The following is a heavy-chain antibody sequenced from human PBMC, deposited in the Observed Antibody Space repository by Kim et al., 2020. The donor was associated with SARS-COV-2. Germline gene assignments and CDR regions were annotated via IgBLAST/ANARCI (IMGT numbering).Heavy chain of an antibody. J-gene: IGHJ4*02. CDR3: AREPTGAVFDY. V-gene: IGHV3-33*01. D-gene: IGHD1-1*01. Sequence: YYAATVKGRFTITRDNSKNTLYRQMNSLRAEDRAVYYCAREPTGAVFDYWGQGTLVTVSS.